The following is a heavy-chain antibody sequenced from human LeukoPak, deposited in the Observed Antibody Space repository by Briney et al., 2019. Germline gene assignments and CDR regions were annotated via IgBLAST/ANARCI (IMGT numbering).Heavy chain of an antibody. J-gene: IGHJ4*02. Sequence: GGSLRLSCVGSGFTFSNNPLSWVRQAPGKGLEWVSAISGSGGNTYYADSVRGRFTISRDNSKNTLFLQMNTLRADDTAVYYCATTKQARRYFDYWGQGTLVTASS. CDR2: ISGSGGNT. V-gene: IGHV3-23*01. D-gene: IGHD1-1*01. CDR3: ATTKQARRYFDY. CDR1: GFTFSNNP.